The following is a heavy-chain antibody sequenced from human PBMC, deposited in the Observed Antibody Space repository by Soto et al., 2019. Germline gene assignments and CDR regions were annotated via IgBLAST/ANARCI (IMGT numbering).Heavy chain of an antibody. V-gene: IGHV4-30-4*01. Sequence: QVQLQESGPGLVKPSQTLSLTCTVSGGSISSGDYYWSWIRQPPGKGLEWIGYIYYSGSTYYNPSLQSRLTISVDPSKNQFSLKLSSVTAADTAVYYCARVEATTVTTCFDYWGQGTLVTVSS. CDR2: IYYSGST. CDR3: ARVEATTVTTCFDY. CDR1: GGSISSGDYY. J-gene: IGHJ4*02. D-gene: IGHD4-17*01.